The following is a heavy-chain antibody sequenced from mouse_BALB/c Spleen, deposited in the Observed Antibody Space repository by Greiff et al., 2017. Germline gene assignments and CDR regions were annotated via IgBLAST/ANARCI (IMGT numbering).Heavy chain of an antibody. CDR2: IWAGGST. D-gene: IGHD2-4*01. J-gene: IGHJ3*01. V-gene: IGHV2-9*02. CDR3: ARDGDYLFAY. CDR1: GFSLTSYG. Sequence: VQGVESGPGLVAPSQSLSITCTVSGFSLTSYGVHWVRQPPGKGLEWLGVIWAGGSTNYNSALMSRLSISKDNSKSQVFLKMNSLQTDDTAMYYCARDGDYLFAYWGQGTLVTVSA.